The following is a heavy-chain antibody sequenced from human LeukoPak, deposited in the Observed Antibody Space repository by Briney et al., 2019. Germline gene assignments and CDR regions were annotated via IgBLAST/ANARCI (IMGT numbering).Heavy chain of an antibody. V-gene: IGHV3-7*01. Sequence: PGGSLRLSCAASGFTFSSYWMTWVRQAPGKGPEWVANIKQDGGETYYGDSVKGRFTISRGNAKNSLYLQMNSLRAEDTAVYYCARDSGDRPRAVGYYFDYWGQGSLVTVSS. CDR3: ARDSGDRPRAVGYYFDY. CDR2: IKQDGGET. D-gene: IGHD7-27*01. J-gene: IGHJ4*02. CDR1: GFTFSSYW.